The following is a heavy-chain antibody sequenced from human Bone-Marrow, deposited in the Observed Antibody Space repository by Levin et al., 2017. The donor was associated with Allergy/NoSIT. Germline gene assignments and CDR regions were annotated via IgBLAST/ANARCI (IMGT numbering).Heavy chain of an antibody. CDR3: EKIWGAAARGANDH. V-gene: IGHV3-23*01. CDR1: GFSFSTYA. CDR2: ISGSGDST. D-gene: IGHD6-13*01. Sequence: PGGSLRLSCAASGFSFSTYAMSWVRQAPGKGLDWVSAISGSGDSTYYAGSVKGRFTIFRDNSKNTLFLQMNNLRAEDTARYYCEKIWGAAARGANDHWGQGTLVTVSS. J-gene: IGHJ4*02.